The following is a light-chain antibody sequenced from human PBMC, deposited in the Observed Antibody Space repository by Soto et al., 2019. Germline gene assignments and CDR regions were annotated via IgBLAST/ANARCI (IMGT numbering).Light chain of an antibody. CDR3: QQRNIWPRLT. Sequence: EIVLTQSPATLSLSPGERATLSCRASQSVRNYLAWYQHKPGQAPRLLIYEASNRATGIPARFSGSGSGTDFTLTISSLEPEDFAVYYCQQRNIWPRLTFGQGTRLEIK. J-gene: IGKJ5*01. V-gene: IGKV3-11*01. CDR2: EAS. CDR1: QSVRNY.